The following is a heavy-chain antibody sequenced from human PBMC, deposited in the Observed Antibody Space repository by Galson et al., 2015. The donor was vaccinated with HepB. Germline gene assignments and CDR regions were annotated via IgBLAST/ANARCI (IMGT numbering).Heavy chain of an antibody. D-gene: IGHD2-8*01. V-gene: IGHV3-7*01. J-gene: IGHJ3*02. CDR1: GFHFRNYA. CDR3: ATGGLMYAFDI. Sequence: SLRLSCATSGFHFRNYAMAWVRQAPGKGLECVASIKPDGTETQYVDPVKGRFTISRDNAKNSLYLQMNSLTVEDTAVYYCATGGLMYAFDIWGRGTKVTVSS. CDR2: IKPDGTET.